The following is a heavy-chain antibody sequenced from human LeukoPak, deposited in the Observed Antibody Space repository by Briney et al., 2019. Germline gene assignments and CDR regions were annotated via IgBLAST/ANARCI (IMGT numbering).Heavy chain of an antibody. V-gene: IGHV3-33*01. CDR3: AREAMSTIPYFDY. CDR2: IWYDGSNK. D-gene: IGHD5-24*01. CDR1: GFSFSNHG. J-gene: IGHJ4*02. Sequence: GGSLRLSCAASGFSFSNHGMHWVRQAPGKGLEWVAVIWYDGSNKYYADSVKGRFTISRDNSKNTVYLQMNSLRAEDTAVYYCAREAMSTIPYFDYWGQGTLVTVSS.